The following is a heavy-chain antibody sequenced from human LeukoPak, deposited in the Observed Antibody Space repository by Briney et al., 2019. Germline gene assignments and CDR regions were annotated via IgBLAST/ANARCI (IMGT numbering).Heavy chain of an antibody. D-gene: IGHD3-22*01. Sequence: PGGSLRLSCAASGFTFSNYWMIWVRQAPGKGLEWVANIKEDGSEKYYVDSVNGRFTISRDNANNSLYLQMNSLRAEDTAVYYCTRVRLFRQKAFDIWGQGTMVTVSS. CDR1: GFTFSNYW. V-gene: IGHV3-7*04. CDR2: IKEDGSEK. CDR3: TRVRLFRQKAFDI. J-gene: IGHJ3*02.